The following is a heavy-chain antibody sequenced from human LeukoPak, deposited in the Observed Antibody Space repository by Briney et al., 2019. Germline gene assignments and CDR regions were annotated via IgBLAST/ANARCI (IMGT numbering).Heavy chain of an antibody. CDR3: TRGDYYDGGGRNWFDP. CDR2: IHTSGTT. D-gene: IGHD3-16*01. Sequence: SETLSLTCTVSGGSMSSYYWSFIRQPAGKGLEWIGRIHTSGTTYYNPSLETRLTMSVDTSKNQFSLNLISVTAADTAMYYCTRGDYYDGGGRNWFDPWGQGTLVTVSS. CDR1: GGSMSSYY. V-gene: IGHV4-4*07. J-gene: IGHJ5*02.